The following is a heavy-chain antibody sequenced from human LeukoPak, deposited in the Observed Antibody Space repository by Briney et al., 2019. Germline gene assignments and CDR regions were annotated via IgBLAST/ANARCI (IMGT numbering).Heavy chain of an antibody. D-gene: IGHD1-26*01. J-gene: IGHJ4*02. CDR1: GFTFSSYG. CDR3: ARDLASGSYWGFDY. V-gene: IGHV3-30*03. CDR2: ISYDGSKK. Sequence: GGSLRLSCAASGFTFSSYGMHWVRQAPGKGLEWVAVISYDGSKKYYADSVKGRFTISRDNSKNTLYLQMNSLRAEDTAVYYCARDLASGSYWGFDYWGQGTLVTVSS.